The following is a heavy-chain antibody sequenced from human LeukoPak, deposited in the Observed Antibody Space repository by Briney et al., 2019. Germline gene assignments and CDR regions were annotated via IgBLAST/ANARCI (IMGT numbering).Heavy chain of an antibody. Sequence: PGRSLRLSCAASGFTFDDYAMHWVRQAPGKGLEWVSGISWNSGSIGYADSVKGRFTISRDNAKNSLYLQMNSLRAEDTALYYCAKDKRTTVAGGMDVWGQGTTVTVSS. V-gene: IGHV3-9*01. CDR3: AKDKRTTVAGGMDV. CDR2: ISWNSGSI. D-gene: IGHD4-23*01. CDR1: GFTFDDYA. J-gene: IGHJ6*02.